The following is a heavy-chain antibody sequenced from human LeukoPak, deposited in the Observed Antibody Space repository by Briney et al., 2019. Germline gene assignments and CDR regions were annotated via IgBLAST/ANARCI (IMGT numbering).Heavy chain of an antibody. CDR1: GFTFGDYW. J-gene: IGHJ4*02. CDR2: IKEDGSES. D-gene: IGHD3-22*01. CDR3: AFGNFYDSSGSLFDY. Sequence: GGSLRLSCAASGFTFGDYWMSWVRQAPGKGLEWVANIKEDGSESYYEGSVRGRFTISRDNAKKLLYLQMNSLRADDTALYYCAFGNFYDSSGSLFDYWGQGTLVTVSS. V-gene: IGHV3-7*01.